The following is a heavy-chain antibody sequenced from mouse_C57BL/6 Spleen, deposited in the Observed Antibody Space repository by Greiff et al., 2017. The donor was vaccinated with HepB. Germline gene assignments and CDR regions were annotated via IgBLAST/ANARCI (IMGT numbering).Heavy chain of an antibody. CDR2: IYPGNSDT. CDR1: GYTFTSYW. Sequence: EVQLQQSGTVLARPGASVKMSCKTSGYTFTSYWMHWVKLRPGQGLEWIGAIYPGNSDTSYNQKFKGKAKLTAVTSASTAYMELSSLTNEDSAVYYCTRKYGSSPYYYAMDYWGQGTSVTVSS. V-gene: IGHV1-5*01. J-gene: IGHJ4*01. CDR3: TRKYGSSPYYYAMDY. D-gene: IGHD1-1*01.